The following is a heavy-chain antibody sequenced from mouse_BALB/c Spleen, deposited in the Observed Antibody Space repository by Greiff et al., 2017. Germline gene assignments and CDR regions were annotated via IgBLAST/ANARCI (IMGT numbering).Heavy chain of an antibody. CDR1: GYTFSSYW. D-gene: IGHD2-4*01. CDR3: ARRITMGLGYAMDY. J-gene: IGHJ4*01. CDR2: ILPGSGST. V-gene: IGHV1-9*01. Sequence: QVQLKQSGAELMKPGASVKISCKATGYTFSSYWIEWVKQRPGHGLEWIGEILPGSGSTNYNEKFKGKATFTADTSSNTAYMQLSSLTSEDSAVYYCARRITMGLGYAMDYWGQGTSVTVSS.